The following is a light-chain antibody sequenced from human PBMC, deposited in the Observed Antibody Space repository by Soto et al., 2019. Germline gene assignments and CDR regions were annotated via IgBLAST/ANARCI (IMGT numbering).Light chain of an antibody. CDR2: GAS. Sequence: DIQMTQSPSSLSASVGDRVTITCRASESISTWLAWYQQKPGKAPKLLIYGASGLESGVPPRFSGSGSGTDFALTITSLQAEDFATYYCQHYNSYSEAFGQGTKVDIK. CDR3: QHYNSYSEA. J-gene: IGKJ1*01. CDR1: ESISTW. V-gene: IGKV1-5*03.